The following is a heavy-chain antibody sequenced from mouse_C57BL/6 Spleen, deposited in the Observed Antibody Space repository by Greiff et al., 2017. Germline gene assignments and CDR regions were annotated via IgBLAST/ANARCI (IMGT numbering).Heavy chain of an antibody. D-gene: IGHD1-1*01. J-gene: IGHJ2*01. CDR2: IDPSDSYT. CDR1: GYTFTSYW. CDR3: ARGGIYYGSSSLDY. V-gene: IGHV1-50*01. Sequence: VQLQQPGAELVKPGASVKLSCKASGYTFTSYWMQWVKQRPGQGLEWIGEIDPSDSYTNYNQKFKGKATLTVDTSSSTAYMQLSSLTSEDSAVYYCARGGIYYGSSSLDYWGQGTTLTVSS.